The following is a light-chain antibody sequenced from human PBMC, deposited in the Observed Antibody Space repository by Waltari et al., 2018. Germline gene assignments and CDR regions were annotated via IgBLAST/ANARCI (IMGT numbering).Light chain of an antibody. CDR2: AAS. Sequence: IVLTLSPGALSLSPGERATLSCRARQSVSRYLAWYQQRPGPAPRPLIYAASTRATGIPHRFSGSGYGTDFALTSSRLEPEDFAVYYCQNHERLPATFGQGTKVEIK. V-gene: IGKV3-20*01. J-gene: IGKJ1*01. CDR1: QSVSRY. CDR3: QNHERLPAT.